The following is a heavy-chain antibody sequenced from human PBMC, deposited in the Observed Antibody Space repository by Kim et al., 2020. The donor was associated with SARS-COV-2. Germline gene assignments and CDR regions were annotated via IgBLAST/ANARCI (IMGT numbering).Heavy chain of an antibody. V-gene: IGHV3-15*01. J-gene: IGHJ4*02. Sequence: TTDYAAPVKGRFTISRDDSKNTLYLQMNSLKTEDTAVYYCTPGYSGVDYWGQGTLVTVSS. CDR3: TPGYSGVDY. D-gene: IGHD2-15*01. CDR2: TT.